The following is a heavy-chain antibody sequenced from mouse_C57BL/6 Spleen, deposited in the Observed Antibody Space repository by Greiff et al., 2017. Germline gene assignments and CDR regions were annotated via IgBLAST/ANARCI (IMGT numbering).Heavy chain of an antibody. D-gene: IGHD1-1*01. J-gene: IGHJ4*01. Sequence: QVQLQQSGPGLVQPSQSLSITCTVSGFSLTSYGVHWVRQSPGKGLEWLGVIWRGGSTDYNAAFMSRLSITKDNSKSQVFFKMNSLQADETAIYYCAKETTVVDYAMDYWGQGTSVTVSS. CDR1: GFSLTSYG. CDR3: AKETTVVDYAMDY. V-gene: IGHV2-5*01. CDR2: IWRGGST.